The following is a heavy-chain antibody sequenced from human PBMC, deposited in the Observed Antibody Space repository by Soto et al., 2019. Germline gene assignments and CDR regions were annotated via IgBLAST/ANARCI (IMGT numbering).Heavy chain of an antibody. CDR1: GGTFSSYT. CDR3: ARVNSYGDSAFDI. CDR2: IIPILGIA. V-gene: IGHV1-69*02. D-gene: IGHD5-18*01. J-gene: IGHJ3*02. Sequence: QVQLVQSGAEVKKPGSSVKVSCKASGGTFSSYTISWVRQAPGQGLEWMGRIIPILGIANYAQKFQGRVTITADKSTSTAYMELSSLRSEDTAVYYCARVNSYGDSAFDIWGLGTMVTVSS.